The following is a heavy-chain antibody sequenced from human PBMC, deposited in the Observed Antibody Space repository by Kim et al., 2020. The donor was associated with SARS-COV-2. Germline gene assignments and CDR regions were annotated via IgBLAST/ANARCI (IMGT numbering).Heavy chain of an antibody. V-gene: IGHV4-31*03. CDR3: ARGDTIFGVVINAFDI. CDR1: GGPISRGGYY. J-gene: IGHJ3*02. Sequence: SETLTLTGTVSGGPISRGGYYWILIRQHQGKGLEWIGYIYYSGSTDYNPSLKSRVTISVDTSKNQFSLKLSSVTAADTAVYYCARGDTIFGVVINAFDIWGQETMVTVFS. D-gene: IGHD3-3*01. CDR2: IYYSGST.